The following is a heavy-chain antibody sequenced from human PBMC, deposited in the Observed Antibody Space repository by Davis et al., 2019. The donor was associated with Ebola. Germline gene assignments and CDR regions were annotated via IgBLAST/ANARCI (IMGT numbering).Heavy chain of an antibody. V-gene: IGHV3-7*03. CDR3: TRDRSAAG. Sequence: GESLKISCATSGFTFSSYWMSWVRQAPGKGLEWVASVNQGGTEKYNVDSVKGRFTISRDNAKNSLYLQMSSLRVEDTAVYYCTRDRSAAGWGQGTLVTVSS. CDR2: VNQGGTEK. CDR1: GFTFSSYW. D-gene: IGHD6-13*01. J-gene: IGHJ4*02.